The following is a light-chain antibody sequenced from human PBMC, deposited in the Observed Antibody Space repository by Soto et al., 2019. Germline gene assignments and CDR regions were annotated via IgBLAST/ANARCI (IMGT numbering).Light chain of an antibody. CDR3: CSSAGRSTHYV. J-gene: IGLJ1*01. Sequence: QSVLTQPASVSGSPGQSITISCTGTSSDVGSYNLVSWYQQHPGKAPKLMIYEGSTRPSGVSNRFSGSKSGNTASLTISGLQAEDVADYYCCSSAGRSTHYVFGTGTKVTVL. CDR2: EGS. CDR1: SSDVGSYNL. V-gene: IGLV2-23*01.